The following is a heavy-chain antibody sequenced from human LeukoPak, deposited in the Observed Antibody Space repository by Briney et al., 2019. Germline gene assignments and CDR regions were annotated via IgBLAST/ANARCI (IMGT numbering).Heavy chain of an antibody. J-gene: IGHJ4*02. CDR3: AKDQRGYYQPSDY. Sequence: ETLSLTCTVPGGSISSGGYYWSWVRQAPGKGLEWVSAIGGSGSGTYYADSVKGRFTISRDNSKNTLYLQMDSLRAEDTAVYYCAKDQRGYYQPSDYWGQGTLVTVSS. CDR1: GGSISSGGYY. D-gene: IGHD3-22*01. CDR2: IGGSGSGT. V-gene: IGHV3-23*01.